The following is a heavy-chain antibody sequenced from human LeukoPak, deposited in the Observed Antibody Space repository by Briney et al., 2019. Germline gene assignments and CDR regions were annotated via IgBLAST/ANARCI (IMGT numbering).Heavy chain of an antibody. D-gene: IGHD6-13*01. CDR2: IIPIFSTA. V-gene: IGHV1-69*06. CDR1: GGTFSSYA. Sequence: SVKLSCKASGGTFSSYAISWVRQAPGPGHEWMGSIIPIFSTANYAQKFQGRVTITADKSTSTRYMELSSLRSEDTAVYYCARGGIAAALCDYWGQGTLVTVSS. J-gene: IGHJ4*02. CDR3: ARGGIAAALCDY.